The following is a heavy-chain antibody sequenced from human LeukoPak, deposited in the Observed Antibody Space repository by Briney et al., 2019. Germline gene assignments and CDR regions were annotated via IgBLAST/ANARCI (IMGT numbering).Heavy chain of an antibody. D-gene: IGHD3-10*01. CDR2: IIPIFGTA. CDR1: GGTFSSYA. CDR3: ASGYTEYSGSYPLDY. V-gene: IGHV1-69*13. Sequence: SVKVSCKASGGTFSSYAISWVRQAPGQGLEWMGGIIPIFGTANYAQKFQGRVTITADESTSTAYMELSSLRSEDTAVYYCASGYTEYSGSYPLDYWGQGTLVTVSS. J-gene: IGHJ4*02.